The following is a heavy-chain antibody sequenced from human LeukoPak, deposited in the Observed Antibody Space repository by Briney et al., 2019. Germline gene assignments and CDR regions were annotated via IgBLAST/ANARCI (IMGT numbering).Heavy chain of an antibody. CDR1: GFTFSSYS. CDR3: AKDPGIGSSGYYFDY. D-gene: IGHD6-13*01. V-gene: IGHV3-21*01. Sequence: GGSLRLSCAASGFTFSSYSMNWVRQAPGKGLEWVSSISSSSNYIYYADSVKGRFTISRDNAKNSLYLQMISLRAEDTAVYYCAKDPGIGSSGYYFDYWGQGTLVTVSS. J-gene: IGHJ4*02. CDR2: ISSSSNYI.